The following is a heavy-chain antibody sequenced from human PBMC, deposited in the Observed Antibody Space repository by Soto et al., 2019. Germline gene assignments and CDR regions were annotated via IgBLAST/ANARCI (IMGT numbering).Heavy chain of an antibody. D-gene: IGHD3-10*01. CDR3: ARPQVRGVPVFDP. V-gene: IGHV4-39*01. CDR2: IYYSGST. CDR1: GGSISSSGYY. J-gene: IGHJ5*02. Sequence: PSETLSLTCTVSGGSISSSGYYWGWIRQPPGKGLEWIGSIYYSGSTYYNPSLKSRVTISVDTSKNQFSLKLSSVTAADTAVYYCARPQVRGVPVFDPWGQGTLVTVSS.